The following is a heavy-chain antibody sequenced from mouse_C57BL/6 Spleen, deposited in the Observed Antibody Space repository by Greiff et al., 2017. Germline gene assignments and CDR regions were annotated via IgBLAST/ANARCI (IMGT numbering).Heavy chain of an antibody. CDR2: INPGSGGT. CDR3: ARRGYSNPYAMDY. D-gene: IGHD2-5*01. CDR1: GYAFTNYL. J-gene: IGHJ4*01. V-gene: IGHV1-54*01. Sequence: QVQLKQSGAELVRPGTSVKVSCKASGYAFTNYLIEWVKQRPGQGLEWIGVINPGSGGTNYNEKFKGKATLTADKSSSTAYMQLSSLTSEDSAVYFCARRGYSNPYAMDYWGQGTSVTVSS.